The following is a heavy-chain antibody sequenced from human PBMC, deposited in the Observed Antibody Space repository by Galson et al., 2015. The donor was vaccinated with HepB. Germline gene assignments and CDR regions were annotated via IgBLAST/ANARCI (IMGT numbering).Heavy chain of an antibody. D-gene: IGHD5-24*01. V-gene: IGHV5-51*01. Sequence: QSGAEVKKPGESLKISCKGSGYSFTSYWIGWVRQMPGKGLEWMGIIYPGDSDTRYSPSFQGQVTISADKSISTAYLQWSSLKASDTAMYYCARISGVDGYNFLVLDYWGQGTLVTVSS. CDR2: IYPGDSDT. CDR1: GYSFTSYW. CDR3: ARISGVDGYNFLVLDY. J-gene: IGHJ4*02.